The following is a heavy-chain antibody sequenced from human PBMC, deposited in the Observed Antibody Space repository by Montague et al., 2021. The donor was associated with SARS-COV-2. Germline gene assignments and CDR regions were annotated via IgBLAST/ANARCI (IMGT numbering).Heavy chain of an antibody. V-gene: IGHV3-21*01. CDR2: ISTSSSYI. J-gene: IGHJ4*02. D-gene: IGHD5-18*01. CDR3: ANLYSYGS. CDR1: GFTFRSYS. Sequence: SLRLSCAASGFTFRSYSMNWVRPAPGRGLEWVSSISTSSSYIYYADSVKGRFTISRDNAKNSLYLQMNSLRAEDTAVYYCANLYSYGSWGQGTLVTVSS.